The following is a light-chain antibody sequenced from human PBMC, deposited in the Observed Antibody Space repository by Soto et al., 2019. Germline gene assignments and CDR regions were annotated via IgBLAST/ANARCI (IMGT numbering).Light chain of an antibody. V-gene: IGKV1-12*01. CDR3: QQASSLPHT. Sequence: DIQMTQSPSSVSASVGDRVTITCRASQGISTWLAWYQQKPGKVPKLLIYGASSLPTGVPSRFSGSGSGTDFTLTISSLQAEDFATYYCQQASSLPHTFGQGTKLEIK. CDR1: QGISTW. J-gene: IGKJ2*01. CDR2: GAS.